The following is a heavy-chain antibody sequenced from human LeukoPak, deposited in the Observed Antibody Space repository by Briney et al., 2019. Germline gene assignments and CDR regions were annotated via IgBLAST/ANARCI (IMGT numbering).Heavy chain of an antibody. Sequence: PGGSLRLSCAASGFTFSSYEMNWVRQAPGKGLEWVSYLSSSGSTIYYADSVKGRFTISRDNAKNSLYLQMNSLRAEDTAVYYSASTGNEYQPLGAMGNFDYWGQGTLVTVSS. CDR1: GFTFSSYE. CDR3: ASTGNEYQPLGAMGNFDY. J-gene: IGHJ4*02. CDR2: LSSSGSTI. V-gene: IGHV3-48*03. D-gene: IGHD2-2*01.